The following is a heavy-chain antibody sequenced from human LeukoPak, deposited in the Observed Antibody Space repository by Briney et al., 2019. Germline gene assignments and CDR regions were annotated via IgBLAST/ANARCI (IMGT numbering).Heavy chain of an antibody. V-gene: IGHV4-39*01. CDR2: IHYSGNA. Sequence: SETLSLTCTVSGGSISNGNYYWAWIRQPPGKGLESIGKIHYSGNAYYNPSLKGRVTISVDASSNQVSLKLNAVTAAAMDVYSCASGYSTTLDFCGQGTVVTVSS. CDR3: ASGYSTTLDF. CDR1: GGSISNGNYY. D-gene: IGHD6-13*01. J-gene: IGHJ4*02.